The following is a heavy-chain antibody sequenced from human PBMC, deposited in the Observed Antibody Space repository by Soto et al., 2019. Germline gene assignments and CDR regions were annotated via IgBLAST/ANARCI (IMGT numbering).Heavy chain of an antibody. Sequence: SETLSLTCTVSGGSISSSSYYWGWIRQPPWKGLEWIGSIYYSGSTYYNPSLKSRVTISVDTSKNQFSLKLSSVTAADTAVYYCARDSITMIVVGTDAFDIWGQGTMVTVS. V-gene: IGHV4-39*02. D-gene: IGHD3-22*01. CDR3: ARDSITMIVVGTDAFDI. J-gene: IGHJ3*02. CDR2: IYYSGST. CDR1: GGSISSSSYY.